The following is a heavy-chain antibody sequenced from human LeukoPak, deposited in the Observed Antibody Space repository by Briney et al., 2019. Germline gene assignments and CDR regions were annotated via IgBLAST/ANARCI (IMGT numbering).Heavy chain of an antibody. V-gene: IGHV3-23*01. CDR2: ISGSTGST. CDR1: GFPFSSDA. J-gene: IGHJ4*02. CDR3: AKDDTSGYYYLRG. Sequence: GGSLRLSCAGSGFPFSSDAMNWVRQAPGKGLEWVASISGSTGSTQYADSVKGRFTVSRDNSKNTLYLQMNSLRADDTAVYYCAKDDTSGYYYLRGWGQGTLVTVSS. D-gene: IGHD3-22*01.